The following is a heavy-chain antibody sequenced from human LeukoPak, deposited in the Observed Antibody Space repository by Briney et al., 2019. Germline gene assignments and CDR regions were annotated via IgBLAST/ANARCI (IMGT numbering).Heavy chain of an antibody. J-gene: IGHJ4*02. Sequence: SETLSLTCTVSGGSISSYYWSWIRQPPGKGLEWIGYIYYSGSTNYNPSLKSRLTISLDTSKNQFSLNLSSVTAAGTAVYYCARQTVTEGAFDYWGQGTLVTVSS. CDR2: IYYSGST. D-gene: IGHD4-17*01. CDR3: ARQTVTEGAFDY. V-gene: IGHV4-59*01. CDR1: GGSISSYY.